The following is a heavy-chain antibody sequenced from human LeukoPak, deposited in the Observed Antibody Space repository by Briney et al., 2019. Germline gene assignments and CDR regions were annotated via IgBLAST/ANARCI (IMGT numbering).Heavy chain of an antibody. V-gene: IGHV4-61*05. CDR3: ARGILTGSSSWFDP. CDR2: IYYSGST. Sequence: SETLSLTCTVSGDSISSSSYYWEWIRQPPGKGLEWIGYIYYSGSTNYNPSLKSRVTISVDTSKNQFSLKLSSVTAADTAVYYCARGILTGSSSWFDPWGQGTLVTVSS. CDR1: GDSISSSSYY. J-gene: IGHJ5*02. D-gene: IGHD3-9*01.